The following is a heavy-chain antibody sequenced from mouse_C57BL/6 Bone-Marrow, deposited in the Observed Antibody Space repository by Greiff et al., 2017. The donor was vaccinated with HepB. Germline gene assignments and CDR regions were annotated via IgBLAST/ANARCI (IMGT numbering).Heavy chain of an antibody. CDR1: GYSITSYY. CDR3: ARIYYYGSSGVWYFDV. V-gene: IGHV3-8*01. D-gene: IGHD1-1*01. J-gene: IGHJ1*03. Sequence: EVNVVESGPGLAKPSQTLSLTCSVTGYSITSYYWNWIRKFPGNKLEYMGYISYSGSTYYNPSLKSRISITRDTSKNQYYLQLNSVTTEDTATYYCARIYYYGSSGVWYFDVWGTGTTVTVSS. CDR2: ISYSGST.